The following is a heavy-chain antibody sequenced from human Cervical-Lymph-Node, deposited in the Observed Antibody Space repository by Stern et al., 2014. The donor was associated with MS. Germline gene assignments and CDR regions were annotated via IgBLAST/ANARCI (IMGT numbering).Heavy chain of an antibody. Sequence: DQLVESGGGVVPPGGSLRLSCAASGFGFRRYALHWVRPAPGKGLEWVALISYDGRDKYYADSVKGRFTVSRDNSNNTVDLEMNSLRLEDTAVYYCAKGGSGSYLDWGQGSLVTVSS. CDR1: GFGFRRYA. V-gene: IGHV3-30*04. D-gene: IGHD1-26*01. CDR3: AKGGSGSYLD. J-gene: IGHJ4*02. CDR2: ISYDGRDK.